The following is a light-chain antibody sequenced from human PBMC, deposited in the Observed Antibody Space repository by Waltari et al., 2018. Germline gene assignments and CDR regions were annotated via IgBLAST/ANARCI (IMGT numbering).Light chain of an antibody. CDR2: KDR. Sequence: SSELTQPPSVSVSPGQTARITCFGDALPKQYANWYQQKSGQAPLQIIYKDRERPSEIPERFSGSTSGTTVTLTISGVQAQDEADYYCQAADINGLSWVFGGGTKLTVL. CDR3: QAADINGLSWV. J-gene: IGLJ3*02. V-gene: IGLV3-25*03. CDR1: ALPKQY.